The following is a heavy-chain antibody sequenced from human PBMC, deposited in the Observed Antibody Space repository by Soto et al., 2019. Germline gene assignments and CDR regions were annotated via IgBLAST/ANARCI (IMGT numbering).Heavy chain of an antibody. D-gene: IGHD3-10*01. CDR1: GGSISSGCYY. Sequence: QVQLQESGPGLVKPSQTLSLTCTVSGGSISSGCYYWSWLRQHPGKGLEWIGHIFYSGSTYYNPSLKSRVSISVDTSKNQFSLKLSSVTAADTAVYYCAGPGMVRGVITPFDYWGQGTLVTVSS. CDR2: IFYSGST. CDR3: AGPGMVRGVITPFDY. V-gene: IGHV4-31*03. J-gene: IGHJ4*02.